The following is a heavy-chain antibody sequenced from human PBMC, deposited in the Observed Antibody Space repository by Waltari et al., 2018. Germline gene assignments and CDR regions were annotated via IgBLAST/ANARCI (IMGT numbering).Heavy chain of an antibody. CDR2: VNPDAGNA. CDR1: GYIFINYY. D-gene: IGHD6-6*01. CDR3: VRDRTTVAARPGDY. Sequence: QVVLVQSGAEVKKPGASVKVSCKASGYIFINYYLHWVRQAPGQGPEWMGWVNPDAGNANYAHKFWGRVTMTWETSSNTAFMELRDLKSDDTAVYYCVRDRTTVAARPGDYWGQGTLVTVSS. J-gene: IGHJ4*02. V-gene: IGHV1-2*07.